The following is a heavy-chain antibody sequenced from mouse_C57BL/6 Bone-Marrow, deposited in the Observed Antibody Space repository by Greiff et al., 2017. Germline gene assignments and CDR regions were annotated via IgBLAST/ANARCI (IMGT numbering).Heavy chain of an antibody. D-gene: IGHD2-2*01. J-gene: IGHJ3*01. CDR2: IYPGSGST. Sequence: VKLQQPGAELVKPGASVKMSCKASGYTFTSYWITWVQQRPGQGLEWIGDIYPGSGSTNYHEKFKSKDTLTEDNSSSTAYLQLSSLASEDSAVYYWARYGFAWFAYWGQGTLVTVSA. CDR1: GYTFTSYW. CDR3: ARYGFAWFAY. V-gene: IGHV1-55*01.